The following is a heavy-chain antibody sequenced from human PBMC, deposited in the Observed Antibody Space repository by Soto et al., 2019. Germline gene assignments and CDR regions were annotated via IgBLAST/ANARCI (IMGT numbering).Heavy chain of an antibody. CDR1: GGTFSSYA. J-gene: IGHJ5*02. V-gene: IGHV1-69*12. CDR3: ARGPPWNSEYNWCDP. CDR2: IIPIFGTA. Sequence: QVQLVQSGAEVKKPGSSVKVSCKASGGTFSSYAISWVRQAPGQGLEWMGGIIPIFGTANYAQKFQGRVTIXXDXSXXTAYMELSSLRSQDTAVYYCARGPPWNSEYNWCDPWGQGTLVTVSS. D-gene: IGHD1-7*01.